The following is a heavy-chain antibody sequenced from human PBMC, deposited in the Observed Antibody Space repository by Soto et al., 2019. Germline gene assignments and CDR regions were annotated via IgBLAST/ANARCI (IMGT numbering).Heavy chain of an antibody. Sequence: EVHLLESGGGLVQPGGSLRLSCEASGFTFNNYAMPWVRQTPGKGLQWVSTISGSGSSTFYADSVRGRFTISRDNSKNTLYLQMNSLRAEDTALYYCAKEKIASTVADFFDYWGQGTLVTVSS. J-gene: IGHJ4*02. CDR1: GFTFNNYA. V-gene: IGHV3-23*01. CDR2: ISGSGSST. CDR3: AKEKIASTVADFFDY. D-gene: IGHD6-19*01.